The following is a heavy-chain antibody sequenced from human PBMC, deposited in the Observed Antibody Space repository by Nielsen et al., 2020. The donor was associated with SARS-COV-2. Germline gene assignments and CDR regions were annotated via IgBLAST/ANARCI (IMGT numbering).Heavy chain of an antibody. CDR3: ARGKRSYSGTFPSYYYYYYMDV. V-gene: IGHV4-34*01. J-gene: IGHJ6*03. CDR2: IYHSGST. D-gene: IGHD1-14*01. Sequence: WIRQPPGKGLEWIGEIYHSGSTNYNPSLKSRVTMSVDTSKNQFSLTLNSVTAADTAVYFCARGKRSYSGTFPSYYYYYYMDVWGKGTTVTVSS.